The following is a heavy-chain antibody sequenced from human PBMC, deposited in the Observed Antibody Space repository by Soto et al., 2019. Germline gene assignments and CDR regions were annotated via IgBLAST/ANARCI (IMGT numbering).Heavy chain of an antibody. D-gene: IGHD3-22*01. CDR2: IYWDGDK. Sequence: SGPTLVNPTQTLTLTCTFSGFSLRTSGVGVGWIRQPPGKALEWLALIYWDGDKRYSPSLKNRLTITKDTSKNQVVLTMTNMDPVDTATYYCARPYNYDTHLYFDYWGQGTLVTVSS. V-gene: IGHV2-5*02. CDR1: GFSLRTSGVG. J-gene: IGHJ4*02. CDR3: ARPYNYDTHLYFDY.